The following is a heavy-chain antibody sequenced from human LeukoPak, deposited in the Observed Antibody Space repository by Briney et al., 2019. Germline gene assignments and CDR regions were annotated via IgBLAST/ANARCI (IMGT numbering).Heavy chain of an antibody. J-gene: IGHJ4*02. CDR3: ASGMTTVTSPFDY. CDR1: GGSISSGGYY. Sequence: SETLSLTCTVSGGSISSGGYYWSRIRQHPGKGLEWIGYIYYSGNTYYNPSLKSRVTISVDTSKNQFSLKLSSVTAADTAVYYCASGMTTVTSPFDYWGQGTLVTVSS. CDR2: IYYSGNT. D-gene: IGHD4-17*01. V-gene: IGHV4-31*03.